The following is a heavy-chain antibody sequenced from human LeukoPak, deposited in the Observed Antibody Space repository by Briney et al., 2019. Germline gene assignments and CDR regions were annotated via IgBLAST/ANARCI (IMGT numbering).Heavy chain of an antibody. V-gene: IGHV5-51*01. CDR1: GYSFTSYW. Sequence: GESLKISCKGSGYSFTSYWIGWVRQMPRKGLEWMGIIYPGDSDTRYSPSFQGQVTISADKSISTAYLQWSSLKASDTAMYYCARLPGWFGELDAFDIWGQGTMVTVSS. CDR2: IYPGDSDT. D-gene: IGHD3-10*01. J-gene: IGHJ3*02. CDR3: ARLPGWFGELDAFDI.